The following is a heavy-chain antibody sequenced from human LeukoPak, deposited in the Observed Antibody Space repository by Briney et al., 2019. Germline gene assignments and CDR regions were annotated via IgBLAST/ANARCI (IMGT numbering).Heavy chain of an antibody. V-gene: IGHV3-53*04. CDR2: IYSGGST. CDR3: AREGYIGDCSSTSCIYYGMDV. J-gene: IGHJ6*02. CDR1: GFTVSINY. Sequence: PGGSLRLSCAACGFTVSINYMSWVRQAPGKGLEWVSVIYSGGSTYYADSVKGRFTISRHNSKNTLYLQMNSLRAEDTAVYYCAREGYIGDCSSTSCIYYGMDVWGQGTTVTVSS. D-gene: IGHD2-2*03.